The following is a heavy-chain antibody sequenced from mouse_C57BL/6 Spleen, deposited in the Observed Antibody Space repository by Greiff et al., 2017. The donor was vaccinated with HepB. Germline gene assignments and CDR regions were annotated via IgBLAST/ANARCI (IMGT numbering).Heavy chain of an antibody. Sequence: QVQLQQSGPELVKPGASVKISCKASGYAFSSSWMNWVKQRPGKGLEWIGRIYPGDGDTNYNGKFKGKATLTADKSSSTAYMQLSSLTSEDSAVYFCARSEGSEYYLDYWGQGTTLTVSS. CDR3: ARSEGSEYYLDY. J-gene: IGHJ2*01. CDR2: IYPGDGDT. V-gene: IGHV1-82*01. CDR1: GYAFSSSW.